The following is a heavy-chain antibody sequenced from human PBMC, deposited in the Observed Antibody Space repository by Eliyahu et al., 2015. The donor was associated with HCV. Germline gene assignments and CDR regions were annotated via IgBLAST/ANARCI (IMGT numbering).Heavy chain of an antibody. D-gene: IGHD2-2*01. Sequence: QVQLQQWGAGLLKPSETLSLTCAVYGGSFSGYYWSWIRQPPGKGLEWIGEINHSGSTNYNPSLKSRVTISVDTSKNQFSLKLSSVTAADTAVYYCARGLNLYCSSTSCYDSDYWGQGTLVTVSS. CDR2: INHSGST. CDR3: ARGLNLYCSSTSCYDSDY. J-gene: IGHJ4*02. V-gene: IGHV4-34*01. CDR1: GGSFSGYY.